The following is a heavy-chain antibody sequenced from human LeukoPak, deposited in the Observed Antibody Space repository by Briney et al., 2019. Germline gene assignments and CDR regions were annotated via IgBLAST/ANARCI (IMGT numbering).Heavy chain of an antibody. D-gene: IGHD2-2*01. CDR2: INHSGST. V-gene: IGHV4-34*01. J-gene: IGHJ6*03. CDR3: AREQYQLQYYYYYYMDV. Sequence: SETLSLTCAVYGGSFSGYYWSWIRQPPGKGLEWIGEINHSGSTNYNPSLKSRVTMSVDTSKNQFSLKLSSVTAADTAVYYCAREQYQLQYYYYYYMDVWGKGTTVTISS. CDR1: GGSFSGYY.